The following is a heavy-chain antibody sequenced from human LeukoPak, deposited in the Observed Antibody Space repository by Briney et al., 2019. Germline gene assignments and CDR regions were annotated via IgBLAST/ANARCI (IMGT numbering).Heavy chain of an antibody. CDR2: IYPGDSDT. J-gene: IGHJ4*02. D-gene: IGHD3-22*01. CDR1: GYSFTSYW. CDR3: ARPITRYYDSSGYFGY. V-gene: IGHV5-51*01. Sequence: GESLKISCKGSGYSFTSYWIGWVRQMPGKGLEWMGIIYPGDSDTRYSPSFQGQVTISADKSISTAYLQWGSLKASDTAMYYCARPITRYYDSSGYFGYWGQGTLVTVSS.